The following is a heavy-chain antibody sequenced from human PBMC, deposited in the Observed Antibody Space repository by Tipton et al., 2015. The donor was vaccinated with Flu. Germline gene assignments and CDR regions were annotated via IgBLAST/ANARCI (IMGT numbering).Heavy chain of an antibody. CDR2: ISYSGNT. Sequence: TLSLTCTVSGGSISTYYWSWVRQPPGKGLEWVGYISYSGNTNYNPSLESRVTMSLDKSKNQFSLRLSSVTAADTAVYYCARRDYSNYVSEPKSWFDPWGQGILVTVSS. D-gene: IGHD4-11*01. CDR1: GGSISTYY. CDR3: ARRDYSNYVSEPKSWFDP. J-gene: IGHJ5*02. V-gene: IGHV4-59*08.